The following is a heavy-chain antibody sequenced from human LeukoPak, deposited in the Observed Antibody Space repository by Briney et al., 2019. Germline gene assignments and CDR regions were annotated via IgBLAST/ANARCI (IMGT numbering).Heavy chain of an antibody. CDR1: GFTFSSYA. D-gene: IGHD2-2*01. CDR2: ISGSGGST. V-gene: IGHV3-23*01. J-gene: IGHJ4*02. CDR3: AKDLLVYCSSTSCPGGDY. Sequence: PGGSLRLSCAASGFTFSSYAMSWVRQAPGKGLEWVSAISGSGGSTYYADSVKGRFTISRDNSKKTLYLQMNSLRAEDTAVYYCAKDLLVYCSSTSCPGGDYWGQGTLVTVSS.